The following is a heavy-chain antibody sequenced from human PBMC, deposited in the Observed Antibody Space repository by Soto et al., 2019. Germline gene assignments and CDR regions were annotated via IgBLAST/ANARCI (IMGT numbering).Heavy chain of an antibody. V-gene: IGHV3-33*01. Sequence: QVQLVESGGGVVQPGGSLRLSCVESGSAFRTHGMHWVRQAPGKGLEWVAVNWGDESKKYYAYSVKGRFTISKDNSKNALFLQMNTLRVEDTAVYYCARGAVAAGDFDYWGQGTLVTVSS. CDR1: GSAFRTHG. CDR2: NWGDESKK. D-gene: IGHD2-15*01. CDR3: ARGAVAAGDFDY. J-gene: IGHJ4*02.